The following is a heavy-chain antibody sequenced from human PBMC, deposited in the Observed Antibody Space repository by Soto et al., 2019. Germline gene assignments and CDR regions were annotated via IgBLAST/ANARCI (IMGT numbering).Heavy chain of an antibody. Sequence: LRLSCAASGFTFSNSWMSWVRQAPGKGLEWVANIKEDGSEKDYVDPVKGRFTITRDNAKNSLYLQMNNLRAEDTAVYFCTRKRFGMDVWGQGTKVTVYS. CDR3: TRKRFGMDV. CDR1: GFTFSNSW. CDR2: IKEDGSEK. V-gene: IGHV3-7*03. J-gene: IGHJ6*02.